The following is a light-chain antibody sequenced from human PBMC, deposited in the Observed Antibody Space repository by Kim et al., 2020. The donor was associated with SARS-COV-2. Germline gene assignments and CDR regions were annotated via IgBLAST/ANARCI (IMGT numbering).Light chain of an antibody. V-gene: IGKV3-15*01. Sequence: EIVMTQSPAALSVSPGERATLSCRASQYIANNLAWYQQKPGQAPRLLIYHVSTRATGVPARFSGSGSGTEFTLTISSLQPEDFAVYHCQQYENWPPWTFGQGTKVEIK. CDR2: HVS. CDR1: QYIANN. J-gene: IGKJ1*01. CDR3: QQYENWPPWT.